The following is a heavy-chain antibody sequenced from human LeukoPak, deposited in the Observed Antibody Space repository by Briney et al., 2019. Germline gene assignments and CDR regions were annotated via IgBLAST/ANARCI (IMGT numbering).Heavy chain of an antibody. CDR2: IYYSGSN. J-gene: IGHJ4*02. V-gene: IGHV4-59*01. Sequence: SETLSFTCTVSGGSISCYYWSWIRQPPGKGLEWIGYIYYSGSNNYNPSLKSRVTRSVDTSKNQYALKRSSVTAADTAGDYWASIEMATTTGYFDYWGQGTLVTVSS. CDR1: GGSISCYY. D-gene: IGHD5-24*01. CDR3: ASIEMATTTGYFDY.